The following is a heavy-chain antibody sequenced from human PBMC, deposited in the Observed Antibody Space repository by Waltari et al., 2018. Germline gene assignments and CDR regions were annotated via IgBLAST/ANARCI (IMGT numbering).Heavy chain of an antibody. V-gene: IGHV3-53*01. J-gene: IGHJ3*02. Sequence: EVQLVESGGGWIQPGGSLRLSCAASGFSVSNSYVSWVRQAPGKGLEWISFIYGVDSTLYVDSVKGRFTVSRENSKNTVHLQMNSVRVDDTAVYYCATFSNWVHDTFDIWGQGTLVSVSS. CDR2: IYGVDST. D-gene: IGHD3-16*01. CDR1: GFSVSNSY. CDR3: ATFSNWVHDTFDI.